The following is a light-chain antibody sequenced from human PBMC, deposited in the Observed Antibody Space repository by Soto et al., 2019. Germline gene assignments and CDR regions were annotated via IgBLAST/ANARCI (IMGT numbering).Light chain of an antibody. Sequence: EIVLTQSPATLSCSPGARATLSCRASQSVSSYLACYQQKPGQAPRLLIYDASNRATGIPVRFSGSGSGTDFTLTISSLEPEDFALYYCQQRNNWPITFGQGTRLEI. V-gene: IGKV3-11*01. CDR3: QQRNNWPIT. CDR1: QSVSSY. CDR2: DAS. J-gene: IGKJ5*01.